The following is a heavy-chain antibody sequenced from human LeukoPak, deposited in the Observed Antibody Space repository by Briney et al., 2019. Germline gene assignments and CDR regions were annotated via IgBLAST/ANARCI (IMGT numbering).Heavy chain of an antibody. J-gene: IGHJ3*02. CDR2: IWYDGSNK. CDR3: ARGSDYDYVWGSLKRRNDAFDI. D-gene: IGHD3-16*01. CDR1: GFTFSSYG. Sequence: GRSLRLSCAASGFTFSSYGMHWVRQAPGKGLEWVAVIWYDGSNKYYADSVKGRFTISRDNSKYTLYLQMNSLRAEDTAVYYCARGSDYDYVWGSLKRRNDAFDIWGQGTMVTVSS. V-gene: IGHV3-33*01.